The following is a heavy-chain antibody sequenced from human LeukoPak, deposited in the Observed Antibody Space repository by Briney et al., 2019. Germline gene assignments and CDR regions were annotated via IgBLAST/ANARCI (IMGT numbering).Heavy chain of an antibody. CDR3: AKSQTIIAAAGFDY. D-gene: IGHD6-13*01. CDR2: ISGRGGST. J-gene: IGHJ4*02. CDR1: GFTFSSYG. Sequence: GGSLRLSCAASGFTFSSYGMSWVRQAPGKGLEWVSAISGRGGSTYSADSVKGRFTISRDNSKNTLYLQMNSLRAGDSAVYYCAKSQTIIAAAGFDYWGQGTLVTVSS. V-gene: IGHV3-23*01.